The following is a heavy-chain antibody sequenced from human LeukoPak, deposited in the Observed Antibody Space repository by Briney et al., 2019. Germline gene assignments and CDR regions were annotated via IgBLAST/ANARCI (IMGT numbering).Heavy chain of an antibody. D-gene: IGHD1-26*01. CDR3: ARISLLGLVPAVGFNDY. CDR2: ISSSSSYI. Sequence: PGGSLRFSCTASGFTFSDYNFNWVRQAPGKGLEWVSSISSSSSYIYYAESVKGRFTVSRDNAKNSVYLQLSSLRAEDTAVYYCARISLLGLVPAVGFNDYWGQGTSVTVSS. V-gene: IGHV3-21*06. J-gene: IGHJ4*02. CDR1: GFTFSDYN.